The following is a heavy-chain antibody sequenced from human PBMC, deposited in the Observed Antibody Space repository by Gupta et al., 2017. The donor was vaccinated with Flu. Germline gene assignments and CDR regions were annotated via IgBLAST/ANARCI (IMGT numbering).Heavy chain of an antibody. J-gene: IGHJ4*02. D-gene: IGHD5-24*01. CDR3: ARDFTQTVEMATIEGY. V-gene: IGHV3-48*03. CDR1: GFTFRSYE. Sequence: EVQLVESGGGLVQPGGSLRLSCAASGFTFRSYEMNWVRQAPGKGLEWVSYISSSGSTIYYADSVKGRFTISRDNAKNSLYLQMNSLRAEDTAVYYCARDFTQTVEMATIEGYWGQGTLVTVSS. CDR2: ISSSGSTI.